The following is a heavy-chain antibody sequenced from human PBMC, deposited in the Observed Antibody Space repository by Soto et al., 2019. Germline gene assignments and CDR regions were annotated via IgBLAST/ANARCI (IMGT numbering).Heavy chain of an antibody. J-gene: IGHJ6*02. CDR3: ARDRGDGYSYYYYGMDV. V-gene: IGHV3-23*01. D-gene: IGHD3-10*01. CDR1: GFTFSSYA. CDR2: ISRSGGTT. Sequence: QPGGSLRLSCAASGFTFSSYAMSWVRQAPVKGLDWVSAISRSGGTTYYADSVKGRFTISRDNSKNSLYLQMNSLRAEDTAVYYCARDRGDGYSYYYYGMDVWGQGTTVTVSS.